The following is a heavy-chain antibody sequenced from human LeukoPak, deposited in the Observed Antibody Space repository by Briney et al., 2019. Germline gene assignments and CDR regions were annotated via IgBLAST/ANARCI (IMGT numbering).Heavy chain of an antibody. Sequence: GGSLRLSCAASGFTFSSYSMDWVRQAPGKGLEWVSSIGSSSSYIYYADSVKGRFTISRDNAKNSLYLQMNSMRAEDTAVYYCARTHGDYVPYDAFDIWGQGTMVTVSS. D-gene: IGHD4-17*01. CDR1: GFTFSSYS. CDR3: ARTHGDYVPYDAFDI. V-gene: IGHV3-21*01. J-gene: IGHJ3*02. CDR2: IGSSSSYI.